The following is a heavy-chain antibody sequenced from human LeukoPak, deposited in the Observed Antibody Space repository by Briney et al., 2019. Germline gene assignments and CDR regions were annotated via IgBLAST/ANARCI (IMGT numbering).Heavy chain of an antibody. CDR3: ARQYDFWSGQRFDP. J-gene: IGHJ5*02. D-gene: IGHD3-3*01. CDR2: IYYSGST. V-gene: IGHV4-59*08. CDR1: GGSISSYY. Sequence: SETLSLTCTVSGGSISSYYWSWIRQPPGKGLEWIGYIYYSGSTYYNPSLRSRVTISVDTSKNQFSLKLSSVTAADTAVYYCARQYDFWSGQRFDPWGQGTLVTVSS.